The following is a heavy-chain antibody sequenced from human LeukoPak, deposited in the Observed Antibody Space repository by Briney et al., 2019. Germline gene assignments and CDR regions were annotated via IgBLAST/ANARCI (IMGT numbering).Heavy chain of an antibody. Sequence: GGSLRLSCVGSGFSFISVWLNWVRQTPGKGLEWVGRIKNEHYGGTADYNEAIKGRFTISRDDSKNTLYLQMNSLRAEDTAVYYCATSNWGGNYFDYWGQGTLVTVSS. CDR2: IKNEHYGGTA. D-gene: IGHD7-27*01. J-gene: IGHJ4*02. V-gene: IGHV3-15*07. CDR3: ATSNWGGNYFDY. CDR1: GFSFISVW.